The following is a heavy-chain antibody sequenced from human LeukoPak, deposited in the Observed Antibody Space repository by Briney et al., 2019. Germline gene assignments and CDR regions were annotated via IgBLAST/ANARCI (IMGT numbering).Heavy chain of an antibody. CDR2: INPSGGSI. D-gene: IGHD3-9*01. V-gene: IGHV1-46*01. J-gene: IGHJ4*02. CDR1: GYTFTNYY. Sequence: ASVKVSCKASGYTFTNYYMHWVRQAPGQGLEWMGIINPSGGSITYAQKFQGRVTMTRDTSTSTVYMELSSLRSEDTAVYYCATDDILTGSSEFDYWGQGTLVTVSS. CDR3: ATDDILTGSSEFDY.